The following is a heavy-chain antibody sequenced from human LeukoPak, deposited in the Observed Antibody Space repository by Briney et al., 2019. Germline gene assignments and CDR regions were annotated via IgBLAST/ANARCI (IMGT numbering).Heavy chain of an antibody. V-gene: IGHV3-21*01. CDR2: ISSSNSYI. D-gene: IGHD1-26*01. CDR1: GFTFSSYS. CDR3: AREAGIVGATGDY. Sequence: GGSLRLSCAASGFTFSSYSMNWVRQAPGKGLEWVSSISSSNSYIYYADSVKGRFTISRDNAKNSLYLQMNSLRAEDTAVYYCAREAGIVGATGDYWGQGTLVTVSS. J-gene: IGHJ4*02.